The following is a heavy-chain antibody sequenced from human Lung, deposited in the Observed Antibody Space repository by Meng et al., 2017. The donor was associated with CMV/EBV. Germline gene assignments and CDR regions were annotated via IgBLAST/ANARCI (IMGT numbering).Heavy chain of an antibody. CDR3: AGQYSTTYSFYFDY. CDR1: GLTFSSYD. V-gene: IGHV3-30*02. CDR2: ITSDGNDK. D-gene: IGHD2-2*01. J-gene: IGHJ4*02. Sequence: GGSLRLXCVVSGLTFSSYDIHWVRQAPGKGLEWVALITSDGNDKYYADSVKGRFTISRDNSKNTLYLQMHSLGGDDTAVYYCAGQYSTTYSFYFDYWGQGTLVXVSS.